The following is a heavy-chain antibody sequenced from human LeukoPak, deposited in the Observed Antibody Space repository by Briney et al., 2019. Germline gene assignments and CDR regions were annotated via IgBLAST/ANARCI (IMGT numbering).Heavy chain of an antibody. J-gene: IGHJ4*02. V-gene: IGHV3-23*01. Sequence: PGGSLRLSCAASGFTFSNYAMNWVRQTPGKGLEWVSSTSGGGGPSYADSVKGRFTVSRDNSKDTLDLQMNGLRAEDTALYYCAKDFGFGSGTYFPDYWGQGTLVCVSS. CDR2: TSGGGGP. D-gene: IGHD3-10*01. CDR1: GFTFSNYA. CDR3: AKDFGFGSGTYFPDY.